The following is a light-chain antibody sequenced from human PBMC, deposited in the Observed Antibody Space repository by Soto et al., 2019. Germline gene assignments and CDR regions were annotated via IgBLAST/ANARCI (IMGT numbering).Light chain of an antibody. CDR2: GAS. V-gene: IGKV3-20*01. J-gene: IGKJ1*01. Sequence: EIVLTQSQGTLSLSPGERATLSCRASQSVSNNYLACYQRKPGQAPRLLIYGASYRATDIPGRFSGSGSGTDFTLTITRLEPEDFAVYYCQQYGSSPPTFGQGTKVEIK. CDR1: QSVSNNY. CDR3: QQYGSSPPT.